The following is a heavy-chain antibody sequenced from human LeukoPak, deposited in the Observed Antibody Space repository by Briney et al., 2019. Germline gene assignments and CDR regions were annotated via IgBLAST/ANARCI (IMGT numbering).Heavy chain of an antibody. D-gene: IGHD6-13*01. V-gene: IGHV3-23*01. J-gene: IGHJ4*01. CDR3: AKSLAAATTLLFDY. Sequence: PGGSLRLSCAASGFTFNNYAMSWVRQAPGKGPEWVSAVTGSGGDTFYEDSVKGRFTISRDNSKNTLSLQMNSLRVEDTALYYCAKSLAAATTLLFDYWGHGTLVTVSS. CDR2: VTGSGGDT. CDR1: GFTFNNYA.